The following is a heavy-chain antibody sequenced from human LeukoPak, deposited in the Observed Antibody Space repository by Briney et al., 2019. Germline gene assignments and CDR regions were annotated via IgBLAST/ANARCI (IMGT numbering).Heavy chain of an antibody. CDR1: GFTFSSYG. D-gene: IGHD6-19*01. V-gene: IGHV3-23*01. CDR3: AKTPPRQWLANGFIY. CDR2: ISGSGGST. Sequence: GGTLRLSCAASGFTFSSYGMSWVRQAPGKGLEWVSAISGSGGSTYYADSVKGRFTISRDNSKNTLYLQMNSLRAEDTAVYYCAKTPPRQWLANGFIYWGQGTLVTVSS. J-gene: IGHJ4*02.